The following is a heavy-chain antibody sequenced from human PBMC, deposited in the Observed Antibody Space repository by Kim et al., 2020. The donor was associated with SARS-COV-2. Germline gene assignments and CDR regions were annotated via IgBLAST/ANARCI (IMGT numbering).Heavy chain of an antibody. D-gene: IGHD2-2*02. J-gene: IGHJ4*02. CDR3: ARDHTLDY. CDR2: GNT. Sequence: GNTNYAQKLQGRVTMTTDTSTSTAYMELRSLRSDDTAVYYCARDHTLDYWGQGTLVTVSS. V-gene: IGHV1-18*01.